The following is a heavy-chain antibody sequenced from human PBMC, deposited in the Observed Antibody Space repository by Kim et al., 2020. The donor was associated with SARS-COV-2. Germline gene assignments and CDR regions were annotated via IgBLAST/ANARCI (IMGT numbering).Heavy chain of an antibody. J-gene: IGHJ3*02. D-gene: IGHD2-2*01. Sequence: GGSLRLSCAASGFTFSSYAMSWVRQAPGKGLEWVSAISGSGGSTYYADSVKGRFTISRDNSKNTLYLQMNSLRAEDTAVYYCAKDIVVVPAATRFQFGAFDIWGQGTMVTVSS. V-gene: IGHV3-23*01. CDR2: ISGSGGST. CDR1: GFTFSSYA. CDR3: AKDIVVVPAATRFQFGAFDI.